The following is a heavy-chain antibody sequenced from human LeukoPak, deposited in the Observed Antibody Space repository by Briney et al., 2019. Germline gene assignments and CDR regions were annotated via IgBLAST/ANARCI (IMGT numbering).Heavy chain of an antibody. V-gene: IGHV4-61*02. CDR3: ARGKPSYGSGTYYRPPEPNYMDV. D-gene: IGHD3-10*01. J-gene: IGHJ6*03. CDR2: IYRSGST. Sequence: SETLSLTCTVSGGSISSGSYFWNWIRQPAGKGLEWIGRIYRSGSTYYNLSLNIRVSISVDTYKNQFSLKLRSLTDAHTDVYYCARGKPSYGSGTYYRPPEPNYMDVWGKGTTVTVSS. CDR1: GGSISSGSYF.